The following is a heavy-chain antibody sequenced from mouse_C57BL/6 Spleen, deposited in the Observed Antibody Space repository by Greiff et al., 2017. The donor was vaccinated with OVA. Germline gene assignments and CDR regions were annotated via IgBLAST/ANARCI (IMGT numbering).Heavy chain of an antibody. Sequence: VQLVESGAELVKPGASVKLSCKASGYTFTSYWMHWVKQRPGQGLEWIGMIHPNSGSTNYNEKFKSKATLTVDKSSSTAYMQLSSLTSEDSAVYYCAGGSPSWFAYWGQGTLVTVSA. D-gene: IGHD1-1*01. V-gene: IGHV1-64*01. CDR1: GYTFTSYW. CDR2: IHPNSGST. J-gene: IGHJ3*01. CDR3: AGGSPSWFAY.